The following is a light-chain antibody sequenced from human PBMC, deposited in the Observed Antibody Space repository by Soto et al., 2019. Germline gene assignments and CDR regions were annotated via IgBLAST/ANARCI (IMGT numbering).Light chain of an antibody. V-gene: IGLV2-14*01. CDR3: SSYTTSTTRV. Sequence: QSALTQPASVSGSPGQSLTISCTGTSSDVGDYNYVSWYQQHPGKAPKLMIYEVTYRPPGVSDRFSGSKSGSTASLTISGLQAEDEAYYYCSSYTTSTTRVFGGGTKVNVL. CDR2: EVT. CDR1: SSDVGDYNY. J-gene: IGLJ3*02.